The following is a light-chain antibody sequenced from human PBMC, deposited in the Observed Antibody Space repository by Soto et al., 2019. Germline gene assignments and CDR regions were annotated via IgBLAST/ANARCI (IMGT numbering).Light chain of an antibody. CDR2: GAS. CDR1: ESVSGK. CDR3: QQYNDWPLT. J-gene: IGKJ4*01. V-gene: IGKV3-15*01. Sequence: EIVMTQSPATLSVSLGERATLSCRASESVSGKLAWYQQKTGQAPRLLIYGASTRATSIPARFSGSGSGTEFTLTISSLQSEDFAVYYCQQYNDWPLTFGGGTKVDIK.